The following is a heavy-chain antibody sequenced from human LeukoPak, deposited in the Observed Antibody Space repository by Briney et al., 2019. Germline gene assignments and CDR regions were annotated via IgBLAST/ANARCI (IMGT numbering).Heavy chain of an antibody. CDR2: INPSGGST. CDR1: GYTFTSYY. D-gene: IGHD6-13*01. V-gene: IGHV1-46*01. Sequence: GASVKVSCKASGYTFTSYYMHWVRQAPGQGLEWMGIINPSGGSTSYAQKFQGRVTMTRDTSTSTVYMELSSLRSEDTAVYYCARDFEIAAAAGYYYFDYWGQGTLVTVSS. J-gene: IGHJ4*02. CDR3: ARDFEIAAAAGYYYFDY.